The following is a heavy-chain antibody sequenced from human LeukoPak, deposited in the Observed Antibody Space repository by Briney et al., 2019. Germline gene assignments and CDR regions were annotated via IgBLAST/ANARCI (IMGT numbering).Heavy chain of an antibody. CDR3: TTEEGGGLGYCSSTSCPTGDYYGMDV. J-gene: IGHJ6*04. CDR1: GFTFSSYA. Sequence: GRSLRLSCAASGFTFSSYAMHWVRQAPGKGLEWVAVISYDGSNKYYADSVKGRFTIPRDNSKNTLYLQMNSLRAEDTAVYYCTTEEGGGLGYCSSTSCPTGDYYGMDVWGKGTTVTVSS. V-gene: IGHV3-30*04. D-gene: IGHD2-2*01. CDR2: ISYDGSNK.